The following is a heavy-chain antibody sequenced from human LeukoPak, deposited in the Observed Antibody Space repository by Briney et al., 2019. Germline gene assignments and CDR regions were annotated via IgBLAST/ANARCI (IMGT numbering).Heavy chain of an antibody. CDR3: ASAFRSGGPGGDY. Sequence: GRSLRLSCAASGFTFSSYGMHWVRLAPGKGLEWVAVIWDDGSNKYYADSVKGRFTISRDNSKNTLYLQMNSLRAEDTAVYYCASAFRSGGPGGDYWGQGTLVTVSS. J-gene: IGHJ4*02. V-gene: IGHV3-33*01. D-gene: IGHD2-15*01. CDR2: IWDDGSNK. CDR1: GFTFSSYG.